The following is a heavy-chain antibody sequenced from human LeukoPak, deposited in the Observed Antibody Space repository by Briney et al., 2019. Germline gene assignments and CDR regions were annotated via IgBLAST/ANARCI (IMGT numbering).Heavy chain of an antibody. CDR1: RFTFSSYA. V-gene: IGHV3-23*01. CDR3: ARDLSLFGRDAFDI. D-gene: IGHD2-21*01. Sequence: GGSLRLSCAASRFTFSSYAMSWVRQAPGKGLEWVSAISGGGGSTYYADSVKGRFTISRDNSKNSLYLQMNSLRAEDTAVYYCARDLSLFGRDAFDIWGQGTMVTVSS. J-gene: IGHJ3*02. CDR2: ISGGGGST.